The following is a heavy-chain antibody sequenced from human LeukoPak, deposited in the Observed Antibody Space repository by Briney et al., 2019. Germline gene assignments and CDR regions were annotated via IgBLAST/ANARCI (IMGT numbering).Heavy chain of an antibody. V-gene: IGHV1-69*13. D-gene: IGHD5-18*01. CDR1: GGTFSSYA. Sequence: SVKVSCKASGGTFSSYAISWVRQAPGQGLEWMGGIIPIFGTANYAQKFQGRVTITADESTSTAYMELSSLRSEDTAVYYCARGTAMDGRYNWFDPWGQGTLVTASS. J-gene: IGHJ5*02. CDR2: IIPIFGTA. CDR3: ARGTAMDGRYNWFDP.